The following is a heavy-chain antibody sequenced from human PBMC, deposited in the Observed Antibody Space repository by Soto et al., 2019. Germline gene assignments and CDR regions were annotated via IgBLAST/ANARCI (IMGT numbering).Heavy chain of an antibody. CDR2: IYYSGST. CDR3: ARHQSHSSSYVDP. D-gene: IGHD6-13*01. CDR1: GGSISSSSYY. V-gene: IGHV4-39*01. J-gene: IGHJ5*02. Sequence: SETLSLTCTVSGGSISSSSYYWGWIRQPPGKGLEWIGSIYYSGSTYYNPSLKSRVTISVDTSKNQFSLKLSSVTAADTAVYYCARHQSHSSSYVDPWGQGTLVTVPQ.